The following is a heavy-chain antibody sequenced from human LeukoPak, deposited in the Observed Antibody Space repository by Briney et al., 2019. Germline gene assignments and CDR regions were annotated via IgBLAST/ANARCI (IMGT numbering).Heavy chain of an antibody. Sequence: PGGSLRLSCTTSGFTFGDYAMSWFRQAPGKGLEWVGFIRSKAYGGTTEYAASLKGRITISRNDSKTIAYLQMSSLKTEDTAVYYCSRGRRSPDSCGQGTLVTVSS. J-gene: IGHJ5*01. CDR2: IRSKAYGGTT. D-gene: IGHD5-24*01. CDR3: SRGRRSPDS. V-gene: IGHV3-49*03. CDR1: GFTFGDYA.